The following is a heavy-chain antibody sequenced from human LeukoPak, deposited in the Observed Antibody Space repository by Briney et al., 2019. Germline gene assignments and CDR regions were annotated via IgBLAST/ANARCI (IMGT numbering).Heavy chain of an antibody. CDR2: MNPNSGNT. CDR3: ARAYDFWSGYSYYYYYGMDV. CDR1: GYTFTSYD. D-gene: IGHD3-3*01. V-gene: IGHV1-8*01. J-gene: IGHJ6*02. Sequence: ASVKVSCKASGYTFTSYDINWVRQATGQGLEWMGWMNPNSGNTGYAQKFQGRVTMTRNTSISTAYMELNSLRSEDTAVYYCARAYDFWSGYSYYYYYGMDVWGQGTTVTVSS.